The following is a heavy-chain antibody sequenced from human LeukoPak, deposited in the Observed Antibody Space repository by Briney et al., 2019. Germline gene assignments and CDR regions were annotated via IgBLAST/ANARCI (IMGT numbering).Heavy chain of an antibody. CDR1: GFTFTGYY. CDR3: ARDLVGGTWASGY. D-gene: IGHD1-14*01. J-gene: IGHJ4*02. CDR2: INPNNGGT. V-gene: IGHV1-2*02. Sequence: ASVKVSCKASGFTFTGYYIHWVRQAPGQGLEWMGWINPNNGGTNYALTFQDRVTMTRDTSVSTAYMVLSRLRSDDTAVYYCARDLVGGTWASGYWGQGTLVTVSS.